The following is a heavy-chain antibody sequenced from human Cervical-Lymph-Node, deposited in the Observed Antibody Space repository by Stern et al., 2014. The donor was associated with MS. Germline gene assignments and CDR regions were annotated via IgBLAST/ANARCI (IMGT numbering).Heavy chain of an antibody. CDR1: GYTLTDLS. CDR3: ALSGGVLRGNWFDP. J-gene: IGHJ5*02. D-gene: IGHD2-15*01. CDR2: FDPENAET. Sequence: QVQLVQSGAEVKKPGASVKVSCKVSGYTLTDLSIHWVRQAPGKGLEWMGGFDPENAETIFAQRFQGRVTMTEDTSADTAYMELSSLRSEDTAVYYCALSGGVLRGNWFDPWGQGTLVTVSS. V-gene: IGHV1-24*01.